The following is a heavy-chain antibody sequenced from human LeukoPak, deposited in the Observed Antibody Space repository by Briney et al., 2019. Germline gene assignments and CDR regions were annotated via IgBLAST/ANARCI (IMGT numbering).Heavy chain of an antibody. V-gene: IGHV5-51*01. Sequence: GESLKISCKGSGYSFTSYWIGWVRQMPGKGLEWMGIIYPGDSDTRYRPSFQGQVTISADKSLSPAYLQWSSLKASDTAMYYCARLPTVTDNYYYYYYMDVWGKGTTVTVSS. J-gene: IGHJ6*03. CDR3: ARLPTVTDNYYYYYYMDV. CDR1: GYSFTSYW. CDR2: IYPGDSDT. D-gene: IGHD4-11*01.